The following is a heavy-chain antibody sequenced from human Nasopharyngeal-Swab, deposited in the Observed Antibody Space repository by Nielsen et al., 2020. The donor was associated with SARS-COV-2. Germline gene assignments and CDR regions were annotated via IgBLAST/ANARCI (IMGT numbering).Heavy chain of an antibody. CDR2: INQSGST. J-gene: IGHJ6*02. CDR1: GGSLSGYY. V-gene: IGHV4-34*01. Sequence: SETLSLTCAVYGGSLSGYYWSWIRQPPGKGLEWIGEINQSGSTNYNPSLKNRVTISVDPSKKQLSLKLGSVTAADTALYYCARVGDFWSSDDYHGMDVWGQGTTVTVSS. CDR3: ARVGDFWSSDDYHGMDV. D-gene: IGHD3-3*01.